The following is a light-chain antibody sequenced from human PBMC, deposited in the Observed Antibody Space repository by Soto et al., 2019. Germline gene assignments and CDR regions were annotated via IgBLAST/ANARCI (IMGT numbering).Light chain of an antibody. Sequence: DIVMTQSPDSLAVSLGERATINCKSSQPVLYSSNNKNYLAWFQQKPRQPPKLLIYWASTRQSGVPDRFSGSGAGTDFTLTISSLQAEDVAFYYCQQYYSSPFTFGPGTKVDIK. CDR2: WAS. J-gene: IGKJ3*01. CDR1: QPVLYSSNNKNY. V-gene: IGKV4-1*01. CDR3: QQYYSSPFT.